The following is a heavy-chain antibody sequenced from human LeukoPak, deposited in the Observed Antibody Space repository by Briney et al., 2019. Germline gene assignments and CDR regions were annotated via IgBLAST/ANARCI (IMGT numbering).Heavy chain of an antibody. Sequence: RASVKVSCKASGYTFTGYYMHWVRQAPGQGLEWMGWINPNSGGTNYAQKFQGRVTMTRDTSISTAYMELSRLRSDDTAVYYCAKPGGVGLLWFGERYPKEGFLNWFDPWGQGTLVTVSS. J-gene: IGHJ5*02. CDR3: AKPGGVGLLWFGERYPKEGFLNWFDP. D-gene: IGHD3-10*01. CDR1: GYTFTGYY. V-gene: IGHV1-2*02. CDR2: INPNSGGT.